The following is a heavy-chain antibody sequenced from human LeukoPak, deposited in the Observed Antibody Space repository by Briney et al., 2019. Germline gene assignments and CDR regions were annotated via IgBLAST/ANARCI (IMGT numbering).Heavy chain of an antibody. CDR1: GGSISSGNYY. J-gene: IGHJ4*02. CDR2: IYTSGST. V-gene: IGHV4-61*02. D-gene: IGHD2-2*01. CDR3: ARGGRGQLHVDY. Sequence: SETLSLTCTVSGGSISSGNYYWSWIRQPAGKGLEWIGRIYTSGSTNYNPSLKSRVTISVDTSKNQFSLKLSSVTAADTAVYYCARGGRGQLHVDYWGQGTLVTVSS.